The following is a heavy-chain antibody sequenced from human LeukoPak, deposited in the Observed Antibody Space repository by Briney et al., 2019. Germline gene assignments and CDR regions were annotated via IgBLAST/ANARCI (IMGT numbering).Heavy chain of an antibody. CDR2: ISYDGSNK. V-gene: IGHV3-30*03. J-gene: IGHJ3*02. CDR3: AREPGIPDAFDI. CDR1: GFTFSSYG. D-gene: IGHD3-10*01. Sequence: GRSLRLSCAASGFTFSSYGMHWVRQAPGKGLEWVAVISYDGSNKYYADSVKGRFTISRDNAKNTLYLQMNSLRAEDTAVYYCAREPGIPDAFDIWGQGTMVTVSS.